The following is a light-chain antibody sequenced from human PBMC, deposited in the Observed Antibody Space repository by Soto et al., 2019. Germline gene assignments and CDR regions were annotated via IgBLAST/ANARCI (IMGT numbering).Light chain of an antibody. J-gene: IGKJ4*01. CDR3: QQGYSPLLT. CDR2: ATS. CDR1: QSIASS. V-gene: IGKV1-39*01. Sequence: DIQITQSPSSLSASVGDRVTITCRASQSIASSLNWLQLKPGKAPKLLLYATSTLQSGVPSRFSGSGSGSHFTLTISSLQPEDSAVYFCQQGYSPLLTFGGGTKV.